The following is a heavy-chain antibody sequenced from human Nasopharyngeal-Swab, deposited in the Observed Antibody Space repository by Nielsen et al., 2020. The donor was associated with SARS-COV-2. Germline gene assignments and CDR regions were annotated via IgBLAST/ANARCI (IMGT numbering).Heavy chain of an antibody. J-gene: IGHJ6*03. CDR2: ISGSGGST. D-gene: IGHD3-10*01. Sequence: ETLSLTCAASGFTFSSYAMSWVRPAPGKGLEWVSAISGSGGSTYYADSVKGRFTISRDNSKNTLYLQMNSLRAEDTAVYYCAKSSHYGSEYYYYYYMDVWGKGTTVTVSS. V-gene: IGHV3-23*01. CDR1: GFTFSSYA. CDR3: AKSSHYGSEYYYYYYMDV.